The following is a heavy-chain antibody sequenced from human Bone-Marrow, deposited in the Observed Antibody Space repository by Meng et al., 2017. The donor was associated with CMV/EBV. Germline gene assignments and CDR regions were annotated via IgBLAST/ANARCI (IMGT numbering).Heavy chain of an antibody. Sequence: ETLSLTCAASGFTFSSFSMNWVRQAPGKGLEWVSSISSSSSYIYYADSVKGRFTISRDNAKNSLYLQMSTLRAEDTAVYYCARTPAVAATDWGQGTLVTFSS. CDR2: ISSSSSYI. V-gene: IGHV3-21*01. CDR1: GFTFSSFS. CDR3: ARTPAVAATD. D-gene: IGHD6-19*01. J-gene: IGHJ4*02.